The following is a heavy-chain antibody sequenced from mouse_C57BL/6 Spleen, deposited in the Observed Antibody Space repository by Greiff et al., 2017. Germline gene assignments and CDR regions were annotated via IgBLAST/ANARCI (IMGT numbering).Heavy chain of an antibody. D-gene: IGHD4-1*01. V-gene: IGHV5-4*01. CDR1: GFTFSSYA. Sequence: EVQVVESGGGLVKPGGSLKLSCAASGFTFSSYAMSWVRQTPEKRLEWVATISDGGSYTYYPDNVKGRFTISRDNAKNNLYLQMSHLTSEDTAMYYCARVGRTDWFAYWGQGTLVTVSA. CDR2: ISDGGSYT. CDR3: ARVGRTDWFAY. J-gene: IGHJ3*01.